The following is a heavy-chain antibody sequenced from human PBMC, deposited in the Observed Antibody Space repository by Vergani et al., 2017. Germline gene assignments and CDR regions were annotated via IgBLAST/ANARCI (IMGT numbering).Heavy chain of an antibody. Sequence: QVQPQESGPGLVKPSETLTLTCDVSDSSIMTNPYWGWFRQSPGKGLEWIGCICHSGDTHYNSSLKSRVSISLVSSSKFSLSLTSVTAADTAIYYYARQRGSGGFFPSSYFYGMDVWGHGTTVTVSS. CDR1: DSSIMTNPY. D-gene: IGHD3-10*01. V-gene: IGHV4-38-2*01. CDR2: ICHSGDT. CDR3: ARQRGSGGFFPSSYFYGMDV. J-gene: IGHJ6*02.